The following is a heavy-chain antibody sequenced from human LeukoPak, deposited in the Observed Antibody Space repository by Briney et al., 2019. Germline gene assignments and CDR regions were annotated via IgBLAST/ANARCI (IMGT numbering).Heavy chain of an antibody. Sequence: ASVKVSCKVSGYTLTDLSMHWVRQAPGKGLEWMGSINPSDGNTNYAQKFQGRVTMTRDRSRSTVYLELSSLRSEDTAVYYCTMPKDSGSHLFLFDYWGQGTLVTVSS. CDR2: INPSDGNT. J-gene: IGHJ4*02. V-gene: IGHV1-46*01. CDR3: TMPKDSGSHLFLFDY. CDR1: GYTLTDLS. D-gene: IGHD1-26*01.